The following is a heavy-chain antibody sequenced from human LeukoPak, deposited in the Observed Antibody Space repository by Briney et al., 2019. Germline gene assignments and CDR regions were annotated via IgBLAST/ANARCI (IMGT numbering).Heavy chain of an antibody. D-gene: IGHD6-13*01. CDR3: AKGQGFSSTWYADH. J-gene: IGHJ5*02. CDR2: ISGSGSDT. V-gene: IGHV3-23*01. CDR1: GFTFSFYA. Sequence: QAGGSLRLSCAASGFTFSFYAMSWVRQAPGKGLEWVPTISGSGSDTSYADSVRGRFTISRDNPKNTLYLQMTNLRDEDTALYFCAKGQGFSSTWYADHWGQGTLVTVSS.